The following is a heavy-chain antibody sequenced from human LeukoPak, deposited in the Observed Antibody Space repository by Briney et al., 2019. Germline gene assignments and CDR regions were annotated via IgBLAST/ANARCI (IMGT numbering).Heavy chain of an antibody. J-gene: IGHJ6*03. CDR2: INHSGST. Sequence: PSETLSFTCAVYGGSFSGYYWSWIRQPPGKGLEWIGEINHSGSTNYNPSLKSRVTISVDTSKNQFSLKLSSVTAADTAVYYCAKGITIAAAAVYYYMDVWGKGTTVTVSS. CDR3: AKGITIAAAAVYYYMDV. CDR1: GGSFSGYY. D-gene: IGHD6-13*01. V-gene: IGHV4-34*01.